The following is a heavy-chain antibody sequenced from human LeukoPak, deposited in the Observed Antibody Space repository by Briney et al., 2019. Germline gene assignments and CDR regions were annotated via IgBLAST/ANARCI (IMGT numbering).Heavy chain of an antibody. J-gene: IGHJ5*02. Sequence: GASVKVSCKASGTTFTTYDLNWVRQAPGQGLEWMGWISAYNGNTKYAQKFQGRVTMTTDTSTSTAYMELRSLRSDDTAVYYCARGSGVGDFLSWFDPWGQGTLVTVS. CDR3: ARGSGVGDFLSWFDP. CDR2: ISAYNGNT. CDR1: GTTFTTYD. V-gene: IGHV1-18*01. D-gene: IGHD4-17*01.